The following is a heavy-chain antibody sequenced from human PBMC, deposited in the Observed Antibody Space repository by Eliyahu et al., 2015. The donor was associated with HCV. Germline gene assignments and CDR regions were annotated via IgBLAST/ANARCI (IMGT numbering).Heavy chain of an antibody. V-gene: IGHV1-18*01. D-gene: IGHD6-13*01. CDR2: INPYTGHT. CDR3: ARGSRYTRPYFALDV. Sequence: QIQLVQSGAEVKRPGGSVKVSCKASGYTFNSYDITWVRQAPGQGLEWVGWINPYTGHTNYAQKFQGRVTITTDTPMNIAYMELRSLRSDDTAVYYCARGSRYTRPYFALDVWDEGTTVTVSS. CDR1: GYTFNSYD. J-gene: IGHJ6*04.